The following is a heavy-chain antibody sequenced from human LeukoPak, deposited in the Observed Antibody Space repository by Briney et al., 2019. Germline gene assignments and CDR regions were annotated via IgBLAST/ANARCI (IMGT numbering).Heavy chain of an antibody. Sequence: TGGSLRLSCAASGFTFSSYGMHWVRQAPGKGLEWVAVMWYDGSNKYYADSVKGRFTVSRDNSKNTLYLQMNSLRAEDTAVYYCAKDLGYCSSTSCYLDYWGQGTPVTVSS. J-gene: IGHJ4*02. CDR2: MWYDGSNK. D-gene: IGHD2-2*01. CDR3: AKDLGYCSSTSCYLDY. V-gene: IGHV3-33*06. CDR1: GFTFSSYG.